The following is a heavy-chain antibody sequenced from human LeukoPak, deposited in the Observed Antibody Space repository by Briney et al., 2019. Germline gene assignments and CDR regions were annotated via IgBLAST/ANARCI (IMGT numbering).Heavy chain of an antibody. D-gene: IGHD2-21*01. V-gene: IGHV4-4*07. Sequence: SETLSLTCTVSGASISGHYWSWIRHPAGKSLEWIGRIHTSGSPIYNPSLSSRVTMSVDTSKGQFSLTMNSLTAADTALYYCARQRLDGDILGFDWWGQGTLVTVSS. CDR2: IHTSGSP. CDR1: GASISGHY. CDR3: ARQRLDGDILGFDW. J-gene: IGHJ4*02.